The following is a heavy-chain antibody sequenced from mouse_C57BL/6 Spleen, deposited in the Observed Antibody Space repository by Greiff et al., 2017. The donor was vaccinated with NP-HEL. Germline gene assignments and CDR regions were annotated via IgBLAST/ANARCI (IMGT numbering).Heavy chain of an antibody. J-gene: IGHJ3*01. D-gene: IGHD2-3*01. Sequence: QVQLQQPGAELVRPGTSVKLSCKASGYTFTSYWMHWVKQRPGQGLEWIGVIDPSDSYTNYNQKFKGKATLTVDTSSSTAYMHLSSLTSEDSAVYYCARDDGNYVAWFAYWGQGTLVTVSA. CDR2: IDPSDSYT. V-gene: IGHV1-59*01. CDR1: GYTFTSYW. CDR3: ARDDGNYVAWFAY.